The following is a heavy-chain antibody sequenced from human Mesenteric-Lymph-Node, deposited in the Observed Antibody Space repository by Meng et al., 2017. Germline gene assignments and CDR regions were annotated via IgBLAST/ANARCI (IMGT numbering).Heavy chain of an antibody. Sequence: GGSLRLSCAVSGFTFSSYAMHWVRQTPGKGLEWVAVISYDGSNKYYADAVKGRFTISRDNSKNTLYLQMNSLRTEDTAVYYCATDRGGAPFDSWGQGTLVTVSS. CDR2: ISYDGSNK. J-gene: IGHJ4*02. CDR1: GFTFSSYA. V-gene: IGHV3-30*04. CDR3: ATDRGGAPFDS. D-gene: IGHD3-16*01.